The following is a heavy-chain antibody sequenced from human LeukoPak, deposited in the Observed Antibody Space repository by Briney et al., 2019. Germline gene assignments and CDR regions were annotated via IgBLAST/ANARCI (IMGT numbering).Heavy chain of an antibody. CDR3: ARAATSHYFDY. Sequence: SETLSLTCAVYGGSFSGYYWSWIRQPPGKGLEWIGEINHSGSTNYNPSLESRVTISGDRSKNQFSLKLSSVTAADTAVYYCARAATSHYFDYWGPGTLVTVSS. V-gene: IGHV4-34*01. CDR2: INHSGST. J-gene: IGHJ4*02. CDR1: GGSFSGYY.